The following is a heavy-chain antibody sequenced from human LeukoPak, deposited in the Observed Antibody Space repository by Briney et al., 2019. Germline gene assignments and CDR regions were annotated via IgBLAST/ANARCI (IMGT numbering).Heavy chain of an antibody. V-gene: IGHV3-23*01. Sequence: GGSLRLSCAASGFTFSSYAMSWVRQAPGKGLEWVSAISGSGGSTYYADSVKGRFTISRDNSKNPLYLQMNSLRAEDTAVYYCAKQAYDSSGYYYVPKEYFDYWGQGTLVTVFS. J-gene: IGHJ4*02. CDR3: AKQAYDSSGYYYVPKEYFDY. D-gene: IGHD3-22*01. CDR1: GFTFSSYA. CDR2: ISGSGGST.